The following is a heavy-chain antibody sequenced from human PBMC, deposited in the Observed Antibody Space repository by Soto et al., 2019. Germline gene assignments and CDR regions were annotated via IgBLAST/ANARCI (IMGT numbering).Heavy chain of an antibody. CDR2: GYYSGST. CDR3: ARGVYLSLVRNGWFDP. J-gene: IGHJ5*02. V-gene: IGHV4-59*11. D-gene: IGHD3-10*01. CDR1: GTSMSGHF. Sequence: QVQLQESGPGLVKASETLSLTCTVSGTSMSGHFWSWMRQPPGKGLEWIGYGYYSGSTLYNPSLKSRVTISLDTSKNHFALRLNSVTSADTAVYYCARGVYLSLVRNGWFDPWGQGTLVTVSS.